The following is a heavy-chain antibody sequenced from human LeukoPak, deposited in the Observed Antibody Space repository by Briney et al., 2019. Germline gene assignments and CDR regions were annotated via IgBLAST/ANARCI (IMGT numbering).Heavy chain of an antibody. V-gene: IGHV4-59*01. J-gene: IGHJ2*01. CDR2: IYYSGRT. CDR3: ARAVSDRRFWYFDL. D-gene: IGHD1-26*01. Sequence: GYIYYSGRTNYNPSLKSRVTKSVDTSKNQFSLKLSSVTAADTAVYYCARAVSDRRFWYFDLWGRGTLVTVSS.